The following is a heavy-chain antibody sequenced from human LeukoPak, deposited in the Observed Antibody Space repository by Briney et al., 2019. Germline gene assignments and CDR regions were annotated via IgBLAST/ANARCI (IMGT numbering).Heavy chain of an antibody. J-gene: IGHJ6*03. D-gene: IGHD6-19*01. CDR1: GGSLSSGGYY. CDR2: IFYSGST. Sequence: SETLSLTCTVSGGSLSSGGYYWRWIRQHPGKGLEWIGYIFYSGSTYYNPSLRRRVTISVDTSKNQFSLKLSSVTAADTAVYYCARMVWGGYYYYYYYMDVWGKGTTVTVSS. V-gene: IGHV4-31*03. CDR3: ARMVWGGYYYYYYYMDV.